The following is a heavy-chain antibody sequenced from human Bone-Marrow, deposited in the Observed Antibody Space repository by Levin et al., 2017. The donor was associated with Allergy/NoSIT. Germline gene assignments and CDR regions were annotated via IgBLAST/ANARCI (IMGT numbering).Heavy chain of an antibody. Sequence: GGSLRLSCAVSGFSITQNYMTWVRQAPGKGLEWISVIYKDGDTYYGDSVKGRFTISRDISKNTVYLQLESLRGDDTATYYCVREVAVTGQLDFWGQGVLVTVSS. CDR2: IYKDGDT. CDR1: GFSITQNY. J-gene: IGHJ4*02. V-gene: IGHV3-53*01. CDR3: VREVAVTGQLDF. D-gene: IGHD1-14*01.